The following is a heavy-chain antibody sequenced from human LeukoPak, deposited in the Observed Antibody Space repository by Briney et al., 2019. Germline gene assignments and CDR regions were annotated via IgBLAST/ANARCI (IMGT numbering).Heavy chain of an antibody. CDR2: ISGSGGST. V-gene: IGHV3-23*01. D-gene: IGHD3-3*01. Sequence: GGSLRLSCAASGFTFSSYAMSWVRQAPGKGLEWVSAISGSGGSTYYADSVKGRFTISRDNSKNTLYLQMNSLRAEDTAVYYCAKDRSITIFGVVSQAFDIWGQGTMVTVSP. J-gene: IGHJ3*02. CDR3: AKDRSITIFGVVSQAFDI. CDR1: GFTFSSYA.